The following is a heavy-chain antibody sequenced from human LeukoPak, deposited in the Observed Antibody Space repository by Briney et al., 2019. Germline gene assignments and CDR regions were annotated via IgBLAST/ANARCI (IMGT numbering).Heavy chain of an antibody. D-gene: IGHD1-26*01. J-gene: IGHJ4*02. CDR2: ISVGGGDT. V-gene: IGHV3-23*01. Sequence: GGSLRLSCEASGFIFSSYVMGWVRQAPGKGLEWVSSISVGGGDTFTADSVKGRFTITRENSKNTLYLQMMGLRADDTAVYYCAKGGPTGSNYFDFWGQGTLVTVSS. CDR1: GFIFSSYV. CDR3: AKGGPTGSNYFDF.